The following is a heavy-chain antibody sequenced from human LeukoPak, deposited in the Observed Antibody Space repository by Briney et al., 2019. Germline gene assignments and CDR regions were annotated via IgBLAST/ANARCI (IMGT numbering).Heavy chain of an antibody. CDR2: IYSDGSP. V-gene: IGHV3-66*02. CDR1: GFTVSSNY. Sequence: GGSLRLSCAASGFTVSSNYMTWVRQAPGTGLEWVSVIYSDGSPFYADSVKGRFTISRDNSKNTLYLQMDSLRPEDTAVYYCTNLPTHWGQGTLVTVSS. CDR3: TNLPTH. J-gene: IGHJ4*02.